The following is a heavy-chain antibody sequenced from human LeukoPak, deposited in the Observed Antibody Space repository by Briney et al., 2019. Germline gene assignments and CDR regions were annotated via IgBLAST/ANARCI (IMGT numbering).Heavy chain of an antibody. Sequence: GGSLRLSCAASGFTFSNAWMSWVRQAPGKGLEWVGRIKSKTDGGTTDYAAPVKGRFTISRDDSKNTLYLQMNSLKTEDTAVYYCIAVYSMDYFDYWGQGTLVTVSS. J-gene: IGHJ4*02. V-gene: IGHV3-15*01. CDR1: GFTFSNAW. CDR2: IKSKTDGGTT. CDR3: IAVYSMDYFDY. D-gene: IGHD1-14*01.